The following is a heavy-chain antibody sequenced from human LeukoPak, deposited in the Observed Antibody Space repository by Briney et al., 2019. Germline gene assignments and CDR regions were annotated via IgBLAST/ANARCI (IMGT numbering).Heavy chain of an antibody. D-gene: IGHD4-17*01. CDR3: ARGLRGATVTTSGGY. CDR2: FDPEDGET. CDR1: GYTFSGYY. V-gene: IGHV1-24*01. J-gene: IGHJ4*02. Sequence: VASVKVSCKASGYTFSGYYMHWVRQAPGKGLEWMGGFDPEDGETIYAQKFQGRVTMTEDTSTDTAYMELSSLRAEDTALYYCARGLRGATVTTSGGYWGQGTLVTVSS.